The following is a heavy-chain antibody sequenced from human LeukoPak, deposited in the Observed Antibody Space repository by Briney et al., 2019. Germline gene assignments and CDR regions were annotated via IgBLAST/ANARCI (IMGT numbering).Heavy chain of an antibody. V-gene: IGHV4-39*07. CDR1: GGSISSSSYY. CDR3: AGDLHGGAFDY. J-gene: IGHJ4*02. Sequence: SETLSLTCTVPGGSISSSSYYWGWIRQPPGKGLEWIGSIYYSGSTYYNPSLKSRVTISVDTSKNQFSLKLSSVTAADTAVYYCAGDLHGGAFDYWGQGTLVTVSS. D-gene: IGHD3-16*01. CDR2: IYYSGST.